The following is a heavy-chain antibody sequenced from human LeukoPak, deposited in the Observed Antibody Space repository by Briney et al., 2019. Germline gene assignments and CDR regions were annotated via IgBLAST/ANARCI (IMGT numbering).Heavy chain of an antibody. CDR1: GFTFSDYA. D-gene: IGHD1-26*01. Sequence: GGSLRLSCAASGFTFSDYAMSWVRQTPGKGLQWVSGISGNGVTTYYADSVKGRFTISRDNPKNTLYLQINSLRAEDSAIYNCANFVWEPRAFDLWGQGTMVTVSS. CDR2: ISGNGVTT. V-gene: IGHV3-23*01. CDR3: ANFVWEPRAFDL. J-gene: IGHJ3*01.